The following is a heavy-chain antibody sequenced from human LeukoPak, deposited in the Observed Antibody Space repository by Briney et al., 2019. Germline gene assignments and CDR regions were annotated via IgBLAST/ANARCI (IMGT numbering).Heavy chain of an antibody. J-gene: IGHJ6*03. CDR1: GYTFIDYY. V-gene: IGHV1-2*02. CDR2: IHPNSGGT. D-gene: IGHD3-10*01. Sequence: ASVKVSCKASGYTFIDYYMHWVRQAPGQGLEWMGWIHPNSGGTNYAQKFQGRVTMTRDTTTSTAYMELSSLRSDDTAVYYCASYRGSSGYYYYMDVWGKGTTVTVSS. CDR3: ASYRGSSGYYYYMDV.